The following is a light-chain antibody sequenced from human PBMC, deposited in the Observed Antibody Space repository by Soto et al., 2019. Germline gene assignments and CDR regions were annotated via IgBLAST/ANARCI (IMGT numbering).Light chain of an antibody. CDR3: QQSFSTPQT. V-gene: IGKV1-39*01. Sequence: DIPMTQSPSSLSASVGDSVTITCRASQSINIYLSWYQQKPGKAPKLLINVASTLQGGVPSRFSGSGSGTEFTLAISSLQPEDSATYYCQQSFSTPQTFGGGTRVEI. CDR2: VAS. J-gene: IGKJ4*01. CDR1: QSINIY.